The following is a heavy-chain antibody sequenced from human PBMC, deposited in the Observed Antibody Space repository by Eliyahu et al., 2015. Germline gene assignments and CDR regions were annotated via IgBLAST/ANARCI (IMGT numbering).Heavy chain of an antibody. CDR2: VYHSGST. Sequence: QVQLQESGPGLVKPSGTLSLTCAVSGDSISSSYWWNWVRQSPGKGLEWIGEVYHSGSTNYKPSLKSRVILSVDKSKNHFSLTLSSVTAADTAVYYCARVLGGCSGTSCYFDPWGQGTLVTVSS. CDR3: ARVLGGCSGTSCYFDP. CDR1: GDSISSSYW. D-gene: IGHD2-2*01. J-gene: IGHJ5*02. V-gene: IGHV4-4*02.